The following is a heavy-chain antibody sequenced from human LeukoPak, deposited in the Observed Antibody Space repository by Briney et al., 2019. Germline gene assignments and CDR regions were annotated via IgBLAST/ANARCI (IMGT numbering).Heavy chain of an antibody. V-gene: IGHV4-39*07. D-gene: IGHD6-19*01. Sequence: PSETLSLTCTVSGGSIRSSNYYWGWIRQPPGKGLEWIGSMHYSGSTNYNPSLKSRVTISVDTSKNQLSLKLTSVTAADTAMYYCAGGLQWLAHDCWGQGTLVTVSS. J-gene: IGHJ4*02. CDR3: AGGLQWLAHDC. CDR2: MHYSGST. CDR1: GGSIRSSNYY.